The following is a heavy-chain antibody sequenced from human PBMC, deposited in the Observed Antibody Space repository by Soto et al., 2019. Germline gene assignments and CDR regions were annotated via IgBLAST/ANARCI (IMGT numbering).Heavy chain of an antibody. Sequence: QVQLVQSGAEVKKPGASVKVSCKASGYTFSTYSISWVRQAPGQGLEWMGWIYNGNTSYAQKVQDRVTMTTDRSTNTAYMELRSLTSADTAVYYCAKTLRGGLATYCGQGTLVTVSS. V-gene: IGHV1-18*01. D-gene: IGHD1-26*01. CDR3: AKTLRGGLATY. CDR1: GYTFSTYS. J-gene: IGHJ4*02. CDR2: IYNGNT.